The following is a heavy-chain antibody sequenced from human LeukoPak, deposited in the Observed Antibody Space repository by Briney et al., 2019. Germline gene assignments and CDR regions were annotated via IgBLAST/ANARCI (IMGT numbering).Heavy chain of an antibody. V-gene: IGHV3-11*01. D-gene: IGHD2-15*01. CDR2: INIGGTNT. J-gene: IGHJ5*02. Sequence: GGSLRLSCAASGFTFNDYYMSWIRQAPGKGLEWLSYINIGGTNTHYADSVKGRFTISRDNAKKSLYLEMNNLRAEDTAVYYCAADAAGFDTWGQGVLVT. CDR1: GFTFNDYY. CDR3: AADAAGFDT.